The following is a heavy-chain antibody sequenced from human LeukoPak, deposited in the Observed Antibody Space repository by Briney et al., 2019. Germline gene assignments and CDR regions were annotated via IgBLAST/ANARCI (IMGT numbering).Heavy chain of an antibody. J-gene: IGHJ6*03. Sequence: GGSLRLSCAAPGFTFSSYSMNWFRQAPGKGLEWVSSISSSSSYIYYADSVKGRFTISRDNAKNSLYLQMNSLRAEDTAVYYCARTDYIGPNVRRGYYYYYMDVWGKGTTVTVSS. CDR1: GFTFSSYS. CDR3: ARTDYIGPNVRRGYYYYYMDV. CDR2: ISSSSSYI. D-gene: IGHD4-11*01. V-gene: IGHV3-21*01.